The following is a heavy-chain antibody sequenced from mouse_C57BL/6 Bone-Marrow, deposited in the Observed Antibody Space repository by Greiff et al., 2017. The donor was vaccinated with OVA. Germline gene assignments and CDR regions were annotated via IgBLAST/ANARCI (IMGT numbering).Heavy chain of an antibody. CDR3: EAIYYYGSSYYFDY. J-gene: IGHJ2*01. Sequence: VQLKESGPGLVKPSQSLSLTCSVTGYSITSGYYWNWIRQFPGNKLEWMGYISYDGSNNYNPSLKNRISITRDTSKNQFFLKLNSVTTEDTATYYCEAIYYYGSSYYFDYWGQGTTLTVSS. CDR2: ISYDGSN. CDR1: GYSITSGYY. V-gene: IGHV3-6*01. D-gene: IGHD1-1*01.